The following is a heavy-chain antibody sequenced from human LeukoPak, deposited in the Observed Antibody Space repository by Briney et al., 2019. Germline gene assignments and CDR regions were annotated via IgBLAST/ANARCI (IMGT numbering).Heavy chain of an antibody. D-gene: IGHD6-13*01. CDR1: GFTFSSYG. V-gene: IGHV3-33*01. J-gene: IGHJ5*02. Sequence: GGSLRLSCAASGFTFSSYGMHWVRQAPGKGLEWVAVIWYDGSNKYYAGSVKGRFTISRDISKNTLYLQMNSLRAEDTAVYYCARGSFRYTSNCRFDPWGQGTLVTVSS. CDR2: IWYDGSNK. CDR3: ARGSFRYTSNCRFDP.